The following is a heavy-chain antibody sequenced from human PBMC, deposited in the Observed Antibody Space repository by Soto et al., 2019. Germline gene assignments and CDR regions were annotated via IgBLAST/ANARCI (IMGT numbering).Heavy chain of an antibody. D-gene: IGHD1-1*01. CDR2: ISKSSSLI. CDR3: VRGDDRVD. Sequence: EVQLVESGGGLVKPGGSLRLSCVGSGFIFSSFTMTWVRQAPGMGLQYLASISKSSSLIYYADSVRGRFIISRDNSKDSVFLQMYSLRAEDTAMYYCVRGDDRVDWGQGTLVTASS. CDR1: GFIFSSFT. V-gene: IGHV3-21*01. J-gene: IGHJ4*02.